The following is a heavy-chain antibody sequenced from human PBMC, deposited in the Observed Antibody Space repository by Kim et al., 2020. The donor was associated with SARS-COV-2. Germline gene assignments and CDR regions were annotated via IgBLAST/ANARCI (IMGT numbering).Heavy chain of an antibody. CDR1: GFTFSSYW. J-gene: IGHJ3*02. Sequence: GGSLRLSCAASGFTFSSYWMHWVRQAPGKGLVWVSRINSDGSSTSYADSVKGRFTISRDNAKNTLYLQMNSLRAEDTAVYYCARDGGYYDSSGYYYVEAFDIWGQGTMVTVSS. CDR3: ARDGGYYDSSGYYYVEAFDI. V-gene: IGHV3-74*01. CDR2: INSDGSST. D-gene: IGHD3-22*01.